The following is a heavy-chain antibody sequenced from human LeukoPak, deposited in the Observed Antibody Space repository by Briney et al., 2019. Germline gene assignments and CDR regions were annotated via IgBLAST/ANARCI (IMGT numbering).Heavy chain of an antibody. CDR2: TYCRSKWYN. CDR3: AIDELGFDY. J-gene: IGHJ4*02. V-gene: IGHV6-1*01. Sequence: SQTLSLTCAISGDSVSGNSAAWNWIRPSPSRGLEWLGRTYCRSKWYNDYAVSVKSRITINPDTSKNHFSLQLNSVTPEDTAVYYCAIDELGFDYWGQGALVSVSS. CDR1: GDSVSGNSAA. D-gene: IGHD7-27*01.